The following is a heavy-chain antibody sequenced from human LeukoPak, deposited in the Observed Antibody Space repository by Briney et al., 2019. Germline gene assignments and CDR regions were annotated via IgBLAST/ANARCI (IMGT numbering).Heavy chain of an antibody. CDR1: GFTFSSYG. Sequence: PGGSLRLSCAASGFTFSSYGMRWVRQAPGKGLEWVAFIRHDGSNKYYADSVKGRFTISRDNSKNTLYLQMNSLRAEDTAVYYCAKAGGPYYYDSSGYPAFDYWGQGTLVTVSS. J-gene: IGHJ4*02. V-gene: IGHV3-30*02. CDR3: AKAGGPYYYDSSGYPAFDY. D-gene: IGHD3-22*01. CDR2: IRHDGSNK.